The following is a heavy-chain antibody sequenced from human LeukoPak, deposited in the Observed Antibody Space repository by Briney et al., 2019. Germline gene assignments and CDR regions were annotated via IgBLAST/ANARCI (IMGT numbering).Heavy chain of an antibody. CDR2: IYYSGST. CDR3: ARHLRECQLSRGCSPRDVDY. Sequence: MPSKTLSLTCTVSGGSVSSGSYYWSWIRQPPGKGLEWIGYIYYSGSTNYNPSLKSRVTISVDTSKNQFSLKLSSVTAADTAVYYCARHLRECQLSRGCSPRDVDYWGQGTLVTVSS. D-gene: IGHD2-2*01. CDR1: GGSVSSGSYY. J-gene: IGHJ4*02. V-gene: IGHV4-61*01.